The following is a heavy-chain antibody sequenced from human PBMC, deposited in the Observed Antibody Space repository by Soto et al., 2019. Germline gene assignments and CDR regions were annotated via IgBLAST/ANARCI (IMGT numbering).Heavy chain of an antibody. J-gene: IGHJ4*02. CDR3: ARGYGYFRQ. CDR2: ISQVGRA. CDR1: GESSSGHS. Sequence: PSENLSLSCDVSGESSSGHSCNWLRPPPGNGLEWIGEISQVGRARYNPYLETRITISLDTSKTQFSLNLTSVTDADTAVYYCARGYGYFRQWGQGALVTVS. D-gene: IGHD4-17*01. V-gene: IGHV4-34*01.